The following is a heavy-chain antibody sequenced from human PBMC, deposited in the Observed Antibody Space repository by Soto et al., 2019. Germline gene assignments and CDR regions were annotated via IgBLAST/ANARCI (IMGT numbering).Heavy chain of an antibody. CDR1: GGTFSSCT. CDR3: ARATDRPGVLFLEWNNWFHP. D-gene: IGHD3-3*01. Sequence: SVKVSCKASGGTFSSCTISWVRQAPGQGLEWMGRIIPILGIANYAQKFQGRVTITADKSTSTAYMELSSLRSEDTAVYYCARATDRPGVLFLEWNNWFHPSGQATLVTVSS. V-gene: IGHV1-69*02. CDR2: IIPILGIA. J-gene: IGHJ5*02.